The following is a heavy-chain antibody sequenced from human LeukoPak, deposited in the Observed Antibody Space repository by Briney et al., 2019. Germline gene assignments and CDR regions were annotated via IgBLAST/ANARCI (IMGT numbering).Heavy chain of an antibody. V-gene: IGHV4-59*01. Sequence: PSETLSLTCIVSGGSISTYYWSWIRQPPGKGLEWIGYIYYSGSTNYNPSLKSRVTISVDTSKNQFSLKLSSVTAADTAVYYCARTPYDFWSGYYYYYMDVWGKGTTVTVSS. D-gene: IGHD3-3*01. J-gene: IGHJ6*03. CDR2: IYYSGST. CDR3: ARTPYDFWSGYYYYYMDV. CDR1: GGSISTYY.